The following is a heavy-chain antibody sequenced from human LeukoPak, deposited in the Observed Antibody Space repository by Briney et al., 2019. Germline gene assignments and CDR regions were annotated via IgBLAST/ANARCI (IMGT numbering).Heavy chain of an antibody. Sequence: PGGALRLSCAASGFTFSSYWMHWVRQAPGKGLVWVSRINSDGSSTTYADSVKGRFTISRDNAKNSLYLQMNSLRAEDTAVYYCARDRGVTLFYYGMDVWGQGTTVTVSS. CDR1: GFTFSSYW. D-gene: IGHD2-21*02. J-gene: IGHJ6*02. CDR2: INSDGSST. V-gene: IGHV3-74*01. CDR3: ARDRGVTLFYYGMDV.